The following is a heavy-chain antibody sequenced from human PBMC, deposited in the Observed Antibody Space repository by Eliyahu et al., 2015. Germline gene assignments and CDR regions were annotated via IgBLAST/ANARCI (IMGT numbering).Heavy chain of an antibody. D-gene: IGHD3-3*01. CDR2: IYHSGSS. CDR1: GGSISSSNW. V-gene: IGHV4-4*02. Sequence: QVQLQESGPGLVKPSGTLSLTCAVSGGSISSSNWWSWVRQPPGKGLEWIGEIYHSGSSNSNPCLKSRVTISVDKSKNQFSLKLSSVTAADTAVYYCARVHWSDPSWFDPWGQGTLVTVSS. J-gene: IGHJ5*02. CDR3: ARVHWSDPSWFDP.